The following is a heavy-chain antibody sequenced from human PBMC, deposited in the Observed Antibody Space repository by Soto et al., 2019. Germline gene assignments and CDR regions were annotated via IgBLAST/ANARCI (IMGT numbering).Heavy chain of an antibody. CDR2: IYHSGST. J-gene: IGHJ4*02. CDR1: GGSISSGGYS. Sequence: SETLSLTCAVSGGSISSGGYSWSWIRQPPGKGLEWIGYIYHSGSTYYNPSLKSRVTISVDRSKNQFSLKLSSVTAADTAVYYCAREPYYGDYVFDYWGQGTLVTVSS. CDR3: AREPYYGDYVFDY. V-gene: IGHV4-30-2*01. D-gene: IGHD4-17*01.